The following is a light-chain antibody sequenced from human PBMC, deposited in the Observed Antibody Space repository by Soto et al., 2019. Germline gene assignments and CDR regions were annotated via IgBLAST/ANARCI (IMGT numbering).Light chain of an antibody. CDR2: KAS. CDR1: QTISSW. Sequence: DIQMTQSPSTLAASVGDRVTITCRASQTISSWLAWYQQKPGKAPKLLIYKASSLHTGVPSRFSGSGSGTEFTLTITSLQPDDFSTYYCQQYSGFSRTFGQVTKVEIK. CDR3: QQYSGFSRT. V-gene: IGKV1-5*03. J-gene: IGKJ1*01.